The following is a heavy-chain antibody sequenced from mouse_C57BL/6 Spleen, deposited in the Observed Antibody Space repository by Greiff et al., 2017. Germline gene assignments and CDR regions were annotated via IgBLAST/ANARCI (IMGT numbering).Heavy chain of an antibody. V-gene: IGHV7-3*01. Sequence: EVMLVESGGGLVQPGGSLSLSCAASGFTFTDYYMSWVRQPPGKALEWLGFIRNKANGYTTEYSASVKGRFTISRDNSQSILYLQMNALRAEDSATYYCARAPYGNSDDWGQGTTLTVSS. J-gene: IGHJ2*01. CDR1: GFTFTDYY. D-gene: IGHD2-1*01. CDR2: IRNKANGYTT. CDR3: ARAPYGNSDD.